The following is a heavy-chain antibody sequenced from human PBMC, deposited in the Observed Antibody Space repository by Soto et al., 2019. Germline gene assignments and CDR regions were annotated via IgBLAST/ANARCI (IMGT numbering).Heavy chain of an antibody. CDR3: AKVPEWFDP. Sequence: GGSMRLSCAASVFPFSSYAMSWVRQAPGKGLEWVSAISGSGGSTYCADSVKGRFTISRDNSKNTLYLQMNSLRAEDTAVYYCAKVPEWFDPWGQGTLVTVSS. CDR1: VFPFSSYA. CDR2: ISGSGGST. V-gene: IGHV3-23*01. J-gene: IGHJ5*02.